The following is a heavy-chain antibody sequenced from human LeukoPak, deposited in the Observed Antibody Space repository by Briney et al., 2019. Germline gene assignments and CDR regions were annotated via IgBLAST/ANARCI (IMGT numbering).Heavy chain of an antibody. D-gene: IGHD2-2*01. J-gene: IGHJ4*02. CDR1: GFTFSNYA. V-gene: IGHV3-30-3*01. CDR2: ISYDGTNK. CDR3: AKDWSCSSASCRFDY. Sequence: PGRSLRLSCAASGFTFSNYAMHWVRQAPGKGLEWVAVISYDGTNKYSADSVKGRFTISRDNSKNTLYLQMNSLRADDTAVYHCAKDWSCSSASCRFDYWGQGTLVTVSS.